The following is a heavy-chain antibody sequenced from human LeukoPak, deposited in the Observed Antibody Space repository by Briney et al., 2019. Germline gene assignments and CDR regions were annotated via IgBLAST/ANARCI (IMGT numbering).Heavy chain of an antibody. Sequence: GGSLRLSCAASGFTFSSYAMSWVRQASGKGLEWVSAISGSGGSTYYADSVKGRFTISRDNSKNTLYLQMNSLRAEDTAVYYCARLSSGWSRVMGDYWGQGTLVTVSS. CDR3: ARLSSGWSRVMGDY. J-gene: IGHJ4*02. D-gene: IGHD6-19*01. CDR2: ISGSGGST. V-gene: IGHV3-23*01. CDR1: GFTFSSYA.